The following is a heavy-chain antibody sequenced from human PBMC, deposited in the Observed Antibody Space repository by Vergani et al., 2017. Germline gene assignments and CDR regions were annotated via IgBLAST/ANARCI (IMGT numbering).Heavy chain of an antibody. CDR2: INPSGGHT. V-gene: IGHV1-46*03. J-gene: IGHJ4*02. CDR1: GYPFSNSY. D-gene: IGHD3-9*01. Sequence: QVQVVQSGAEVKKSGASVKVSCKTSGYPFSNSYMHWVRQAPGQGLEWMGIINPSGGHTNYAQKFQGRVTMTRDTSTSTVYMELSSLRSEYTAIYYCARGDYGILTGYRYWGQGTLVTVSA. CDR3: ARGDYGILTGYRY.